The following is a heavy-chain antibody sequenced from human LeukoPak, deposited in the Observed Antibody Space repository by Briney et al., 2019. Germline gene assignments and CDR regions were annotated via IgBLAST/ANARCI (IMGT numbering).Heavy chain of an antibody. J-gene: IGHJ4*02. V-gene: IGHV4-59*08. Sequence: PSETLSLTCTVSGVSITDYYWSWIRQPLGKGLEWIAYIFHTGDTRYNPSLKSRITISLDTSKNQFSPKLKSVTAADTAVYYCARHPLRGGFDYWGQGTLVTVSS. CDR3: ARHPLRGGFDY. CDR2: IFHTGDT. CDR1: GVSITDYY.